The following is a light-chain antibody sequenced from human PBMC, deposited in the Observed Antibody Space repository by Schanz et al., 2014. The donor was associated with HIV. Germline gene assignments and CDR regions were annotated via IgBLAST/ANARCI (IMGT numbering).Light chain of an antibody. V-gene: IGKV3-20*01. Sequence: EIVLTQSPGTLSLSPGERATLSCRASQSISRNYLAWFQQKPGQAPRLLIFGASNRATGFPDRFSGSASGTDFTLTISRVEPEDYAVYYCQYYGSPPWTFGQGTKVEVK. CDR2: GAS. CDR1: QSISRNY. CDR3: QYYGSPPWT. J-gene: IGKJ1*01.